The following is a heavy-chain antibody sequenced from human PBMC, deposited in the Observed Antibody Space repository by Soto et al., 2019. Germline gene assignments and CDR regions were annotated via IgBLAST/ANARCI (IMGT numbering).Heavy chain of an antibody. CDR1: GGSFSGYY. CDR3: ASVTGMYYSGMDV. V-gene: IGHV4-34*01. D-gene: IGHD1-20*01. J-gene: IGHJ6*02. Sequence: QVQLQQWGAGLLKPSETLSLTCAVYGGSFSGYYWSWIRQPPGKGLEWIGKINHSGSTNYNPSLKTRVTISVHSSKNQFPLKLSSVTAADTAVYYCASVTGMYYSGMDVWGQGTTVTVSS. CDR2: INHSGST.